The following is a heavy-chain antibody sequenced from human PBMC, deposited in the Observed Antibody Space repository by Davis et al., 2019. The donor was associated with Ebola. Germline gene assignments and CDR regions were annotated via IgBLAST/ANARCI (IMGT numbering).Heavy chain of an antibody. Sequence: SETLSLTCAVYGGSFSGYYWSWIRQPPGKGLEWIGEINHSGSTNYNPSLKSRVTMSVDTSKNQFSLKLKSVTAADTAVYYCARLRGSLYLHYWGQGTLVSVSS. CDR3: ARLRGSLYLHY. CDR2: INHSGST. D-gene: IGHD1-1*01. CDR1: GGSFSGYY. J-gene: IGHJ4*02. V-gene: IGHV4-34*01.